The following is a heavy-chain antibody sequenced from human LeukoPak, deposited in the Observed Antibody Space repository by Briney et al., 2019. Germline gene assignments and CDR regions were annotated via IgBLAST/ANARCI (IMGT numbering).Heavy chain of an antibody. D-gene: IGHD3-22*01. CDR3: TRDRSDYYDSSGHDAFDI. CDR1: GYSISSGYY. Sequence: PSETLSLTCAVSGYSISSGYYWGWIRQPPGKGLEWIGSIYHSGSTYYNPSLKSRVTISVDTSKNQFSLKLSSVTAADTAVYYCTRDRSDYYDSSGHDAFDIWGQGTVVTVSS. V-gene: IGHV4-38-2*02. J-gene: IGHJ3*02. CDR2: IYHSGST.